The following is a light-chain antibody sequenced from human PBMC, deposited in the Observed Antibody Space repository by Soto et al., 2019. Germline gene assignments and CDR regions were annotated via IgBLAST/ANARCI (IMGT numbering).Light chain of an antibody. CDR2: DAS. V-gene: IGKV1-33*01. CDR3: QQYDHPPYT. CDR1: QDISNY. J-gene: IGKJ2*01. Sequence: DIQMTQSPSSLSASVGDRVTITCQASQDISNYLNWYQKKPGKAPKLLIYDASNLERGVPSRFSGSGSGTDFSLTVDSLQPEDTATYYCQQYDHPPYTFGQGTKLEIK.